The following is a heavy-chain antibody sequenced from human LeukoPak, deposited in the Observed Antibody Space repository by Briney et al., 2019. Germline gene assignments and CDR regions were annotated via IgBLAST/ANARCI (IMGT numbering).Heavy chain of an antibody. V-gene: IGHV5-51*01. D-gene: IGHD2-2*01. CDR2: IYPDDSDT. CDR3: ARLSSTSQPFDH. CDR1: GSSFASYW. J-gene: IGHJ5*02. Sequence: GASLQISCKGSGSSFASYWIAWVRPMPGKGLEWMGIIYPDDSDTRYSPSFQGQVTISADKSISTAYLQWSGLKASDAAVYYCARLSSTSQPFDHWGQGTLVTVSS.